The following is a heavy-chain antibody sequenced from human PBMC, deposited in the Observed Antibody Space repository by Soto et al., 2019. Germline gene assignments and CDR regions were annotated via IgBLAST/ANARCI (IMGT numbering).Heavy chain of an antibody. CDR1: GFTFSSYG. CDR2: ISYDGSNK. Sequence: GGSLRLSCAASGFTFSSYGMHWVRQAPGKGLEWVAVISYDGSNKYYADSLKGRFTISRDNSKNTLYLQMNSLRAEDTAVYYCAKDLWFGGKYYYGMDVWGQGTTVTVSS. CDR3: AKDLWFGGKYYYGMDV. V-gene: IGHV3-30*18. J-gene: IGHJ6*02. D-gene: IGHD3-10*01.